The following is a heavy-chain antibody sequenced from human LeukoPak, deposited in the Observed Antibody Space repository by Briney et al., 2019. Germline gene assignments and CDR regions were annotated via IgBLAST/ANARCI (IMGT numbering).Heavy chain of an antibody. D-gene: IGHD2-2*02. V-gene: IGHV3-23*01. Sequence: PGGSLRLSCVGSGFTFSSYAMSWVRQAPGKGLEWVSGISGSGGSTYYADSGKGRFTISRDNAKNSLYLQMNGLRAEDTAVYYCARDGGIFCSSTSCYTSDWFDPWGQGTLVTVSS. J-gene: IGHJ5*02. CDR3: ARDGGIFCSSTSCYTSDWFDP. CDR1: GFTFSSYA. CDR2: ISGSGGST.